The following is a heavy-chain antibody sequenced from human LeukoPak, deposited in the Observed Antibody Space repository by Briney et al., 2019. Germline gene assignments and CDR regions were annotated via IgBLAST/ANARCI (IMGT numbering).Heavy chain of an antibody. J-gene: IGHJ6*02. V-gene: IGHV3-48*02. CDR1: GFTFSSYS. CDR3: TRVLLYSSSWYPGGMGV. D-gene: IGHD6-13*01. CDR2: ISSSSSTI. Sequence: GGSLRLSCAASGFTFSSYSMNWVRQAPGKGLGWVSYISSSSSTIYYADSVKGRFIISRDNAKNSLYLQMNSLRDEDTAVYYCTRVLLYSSSWYPGGMGVWGQGTTVTVSS.